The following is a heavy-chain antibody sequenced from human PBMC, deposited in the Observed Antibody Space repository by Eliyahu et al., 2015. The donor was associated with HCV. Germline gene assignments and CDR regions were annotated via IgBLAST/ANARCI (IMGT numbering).Heavy chain of an antibody. J-gene: IGHJ4*02. V-gene: IGHV3-13*01. CDR1: GFTFSSYX. CDR2: IGTAGDT. D-gene: IGHD6-6*01. CDR3: ARGDVLDY. Sequence: EVQLVESGGGLVQPGGSLRLSCAASGFTFSSYXMHWVRQTTGKRLEWVSGIGTAGDTYYPGSVKGRFTXSRENAKNSLYLQMNSLRAGDTAVYYCARGDVLDYWGQGTLVTVSS.